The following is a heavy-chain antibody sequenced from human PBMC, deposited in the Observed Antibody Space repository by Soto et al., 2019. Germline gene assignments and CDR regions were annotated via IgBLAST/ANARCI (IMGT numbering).Heavy chain of an antibody. J-gene: IGHJ6*02. Sequence: CNASVGTFSSYAISWVRQAPGQGLEWMGGIIPIFGTANYAQKFQGRVTITADKSTSTAYMELSSLRSEDTAVYYCARVRAGYCSSTSCYMRAPYYYYGMDVWGQGTTVTVS. CDR2: IIPIFGTA. CDR1: VGTFSSYA. D-gene: IGHD2-2*03. V-gene: IGHV1-69*06. CDR3: ARVRAGYCSSTSCYMRAPYYYYGMDV.